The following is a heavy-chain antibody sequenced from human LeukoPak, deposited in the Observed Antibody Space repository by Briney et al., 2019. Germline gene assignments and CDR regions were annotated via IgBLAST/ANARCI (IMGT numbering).Heavy chain of an antibody. CDR1: GGSISSYY. CDR2: IYYSGST. Sequence: KSSETLSLTCTVSGGSISSYYWSWIRQPPGKGLEWIGYIYYSGSTNYNPSLKSRVTISVDTSKNQFSLKLSSVTAADTAVYYCARAVHYSGTSDQYAGGWYYFDFWGQGTLVTVSS. J-gene: IGHJ4*02. V-gene: IGHV4-59*01. D-gene: IGHD3-10*01. CDR3: ARAVHYSGTSDQYAGGWYYFDF.